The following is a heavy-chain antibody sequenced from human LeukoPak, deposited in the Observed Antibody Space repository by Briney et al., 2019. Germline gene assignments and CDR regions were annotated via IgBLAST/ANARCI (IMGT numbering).Heavy chain of an antibody. D-gene: IGHD6-13*01. V-gene: IGHV4-34*01. Sequence: PSETLSLTCTVSGGSISSYYWSWIRQPPGKGLEWIGEINHGGSTNYNPSLKSRVTISVDTSKNQFSLKLSSVTAADTAVYYCARHFEAAAGIMWFDPWGQGTLVTVSS. CDR3: ARHFEAAAGIMWFDP. CDR1: GGSISSYY. CDR2: INHGGST. J-gene: IGHJ5*02.